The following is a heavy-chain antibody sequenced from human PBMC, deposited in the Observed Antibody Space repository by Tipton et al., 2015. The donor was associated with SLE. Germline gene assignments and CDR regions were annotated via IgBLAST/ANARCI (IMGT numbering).Heavy chain of an antibody. J-gene: IGHJ4*02. D-gene: IGHD6-19*01. Sequence: SLRLSYAASGFTFSGYGMHWVRQAPGKGLEWVAVIWYDGSNKYYADSVKGRFTISRDNSKNTLYLQMNSLRAEDTAVYYCARDLSGWYGLDYWGQGTLVTVSS. CDR2: IWYDGSNK. CDR3: ARDLSGWYGLDY. V-gene: IGHV3-33*08. CDR1: GFTFSGYG.